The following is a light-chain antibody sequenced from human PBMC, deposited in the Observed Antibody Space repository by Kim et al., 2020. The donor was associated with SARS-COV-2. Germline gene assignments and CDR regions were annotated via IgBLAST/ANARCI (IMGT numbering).Light chain of an antibody. CDR2: GAF. CDR3: QHYGSSLLT. CDR1: ESFTASY. V-gene: IGKV3-20*01. Sequence: EIVLTQSPGTLSLSPGERATLSCRASESFTASYLAWYQQKPGQAPRLLIYGAFNRAIGVPYRFSGSGSGTDFTLTISRLEPEDFAVYYCQHYGSSLLTFGPGTKVDIK. J-gene: IGKJ3*01.